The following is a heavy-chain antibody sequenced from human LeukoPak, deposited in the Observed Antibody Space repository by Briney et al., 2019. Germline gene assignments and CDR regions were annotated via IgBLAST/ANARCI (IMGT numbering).Heavy chain of an antibody. CDR3: ARHPGASDI. CDR1: GGSISTQY. CDR2: IYSSGRT. Sequence: RSSETLSLTCTVSGGSISTQYWSWIRQPAGKGLEWIGRIYSSGRTNYNPSLKSRVSVSVDTSKNEFSLKLSSVTAADTAVYYCARHPGASDIWGQGTMVTVSS. V-gene: IGHV4-4*07. J-gene: IGHJ3*02.